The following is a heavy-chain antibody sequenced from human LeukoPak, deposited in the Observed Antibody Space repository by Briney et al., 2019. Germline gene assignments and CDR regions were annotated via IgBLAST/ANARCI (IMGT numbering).Heavy chain of an antibody. CDR1: GLTFSTHS. V-gene: IGHV3-48*01. CDR2: VRHDSSDI. CDR3: ARDQYDTWSRRGNFDS. J-gene: IGHJ4*02. D-gene: IGHD3-3*01. Sequence: PGGSLRLSCIVSGLTFSTHSMNWVRQAPGKGLEWLSFVRHDSSDIYYADSVKGRFTISRDNARNSLYLQMNSLRVEDTAVFYCARDQYDTWSRRGNFDSWGQGTLVIVSS.